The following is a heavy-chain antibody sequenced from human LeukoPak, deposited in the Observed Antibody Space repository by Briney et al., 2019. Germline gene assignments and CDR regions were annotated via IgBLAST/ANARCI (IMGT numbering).Heavy chain of an antibody. CDR1: GFSFEYYD. CDR3: AKDHSGALFDP. CDR2: LWNDGSNK. Sequence: PGGSLRLSCTTSGFSFEYYDMHWVRQAPGKGLEWVSSLWNDGSNKFYADSVKGRFTVSRDISKKTLYLQMDSLRADDTAVYYCAKDHSGALFDPWGQGTLVTVSS. J-gene: IGHJ5*02. V-gene: IGHV3-30*02. D-gene: IGHD2-15*01.